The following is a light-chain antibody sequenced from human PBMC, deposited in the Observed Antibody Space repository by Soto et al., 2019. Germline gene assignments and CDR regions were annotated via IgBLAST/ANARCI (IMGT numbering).Light chain of an antibody. V-gene: IGKV1-39*01. CDR2: AAS. CDR3: QQSYSSPPT. CDR1: HSLRNQ. Sequence: IQMGQSLSFLSASVVDGVIINCLSSHSLRNQCNWYQHKPGKAPWLLIFAASKLQGGLPVRFSGSRSGPDFTLTISSLQPEDFATYYCQQSYSSPPTSGQGIKVDI. J-gene: IGKJ1*01.